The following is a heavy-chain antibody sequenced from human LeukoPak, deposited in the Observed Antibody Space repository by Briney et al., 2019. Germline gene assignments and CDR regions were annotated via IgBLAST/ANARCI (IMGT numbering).Heavy chain of an antibody. CDR2: ISYDGSNK. CDR3: AKWGSGWFSYFDY. D-gene: IGHD6-19*01. V-gene: IGHV3-30*18. J-gene: IGHJ4*02. Sequence: GGSLRLSCAASGFTFSSYGMHWVRQAPGKGLEGVAVISYDGSNKYYADSVKGRFTISRDNSKNTLYLQMNSLRAEDTAVYYCAKWGSGWFSYFDYWGQGTLVTVSS. CDR1: GFTFSSYG.